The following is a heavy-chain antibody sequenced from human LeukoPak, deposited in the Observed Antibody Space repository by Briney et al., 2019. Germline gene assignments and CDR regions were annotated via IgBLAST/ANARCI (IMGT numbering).Heavy chain of an antibody. CDR3: ARSGHVGSSDY. V-gene: IGHV3-21*01. J-gene: IGHJ4*02. Sequence: GGSLRLSCAASGFTFSSYSMNWVRQAPGKGLEWVSTISSSSSYIYYADSVKGRFTISRDNAKNSLYLQMNSLRAEDTAVYYCARSGHVGSSDYWGQGTLVTVSS. CDR2: ISSSSSYI. D-gene: IGHD3-10*01. CDR1: GFTFSSYS.